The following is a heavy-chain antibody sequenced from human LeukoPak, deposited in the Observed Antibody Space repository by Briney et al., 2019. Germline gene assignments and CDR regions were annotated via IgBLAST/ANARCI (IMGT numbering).Heavy chain of an antibody. J-gene: IGHJ6*02. Sequence: SETLSLTCAVYGGSFSGYYWSWIRQPPGKGLEWIGEINHSGSTNYNPSLKSRVTISVDTSKNQLSLKLSSVTAADTAVYYCARALKFGSGSYSYYYYGMDVWGQGTTVTVSS. V-gene: IGHV4-34*01. CDR2: INHSGST. CDR3: ARALKFGSGSYSYYYYGMDV. D-gene: IGHD3-10*01. CDR1: GGSFSGYY.